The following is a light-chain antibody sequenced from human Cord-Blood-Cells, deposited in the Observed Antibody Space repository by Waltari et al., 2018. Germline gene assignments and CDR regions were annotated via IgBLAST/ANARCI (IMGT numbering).Light chain of an antibody. J-gene: IGLJ1*01. CDR3: SSYTSSSTLV. CDR1: SSDVGGYHY. CDR2: DVS. Sequence: QSAPTQPASVSGSPGQSITISCTGTSSDVGGYHYFSWYQQHPGKAPKLMIYDVSNRPSGFSNRFSGSKSGNTASLTISGLQAEDEADYYCSSYTSSSTLVFGTGTKVTVL. V-gene: IGLV2-14*03.